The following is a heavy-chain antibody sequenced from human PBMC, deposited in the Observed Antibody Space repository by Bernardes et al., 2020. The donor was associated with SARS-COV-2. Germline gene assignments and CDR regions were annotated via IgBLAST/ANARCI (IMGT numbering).Heavy chain of an antibody. V-gene: IGHV1-2*04. CDR1: GYTFTGYY. J-gene: IGHJ5*02. CDR2: INPNSGGT. CDR3: ARGTEVVTAIRGWFDP. Sequence: ASVKVSCMASGYTFTGYYMHWVRQAPGQGLEWMGWINPNSGGTNYAQKFQGWVTMTRDTSISTAYMELSRLRSDDTAVYYCARGTEVVTAIRGWFDPWGQGTLVTVSS. D-gene: IGHD2-21*02.